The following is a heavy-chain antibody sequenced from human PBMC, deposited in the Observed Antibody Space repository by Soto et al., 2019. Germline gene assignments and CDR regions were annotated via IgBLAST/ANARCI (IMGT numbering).Heavy chain of an antibody. Sequence: SETLSLTCTVSGGSISSGGYYWSWIRQHPGKGLEWIGYIFYSGSTYYNPSLKSRVTISVDTSKNQFSLKLSSVTAADTAVYYCARDKVTGLFDYWGQGTLVTVSS. J-gene: IGHJ4*02. V-gene: IGHV4-31*03. D-gene: IGHD2-8*02. CDR2: IFYSGST. CDR1: GGSISSGGYY. CDR3: ARDKVTGLFDY.